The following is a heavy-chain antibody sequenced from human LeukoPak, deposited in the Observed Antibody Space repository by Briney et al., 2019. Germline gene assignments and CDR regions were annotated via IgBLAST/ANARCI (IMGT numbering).Heavy chain of an antibody. CDR3: ASSELNRYCSGGSCYSGWFDP. D-gene: IGHD2-15*01. CDR2: INPSGGST. J-gene: IGHJ5*02. CDR1: GYTFTSYY. V-gene: IGHV1-46*01. Sequence: GASVKVSCKASGYTFTSYYMHWVRQAPGQGLEWMGIINPSGGSTSYAQKFQGRVTMTRDMSTSTVYMELSSLRSKDTAVYYCASSELNRYCSGGSCYSGWFDPWGQGTLVTVSS.